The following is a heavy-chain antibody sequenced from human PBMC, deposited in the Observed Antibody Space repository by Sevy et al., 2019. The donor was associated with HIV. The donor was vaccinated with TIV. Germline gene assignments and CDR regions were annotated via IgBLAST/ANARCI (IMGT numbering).Heavy chain of an antibody. CDR2: FDPEDGDPEDGKT. D-gene: IGHD3-22*01. Sequence: ASVKVSCKVSGYTLTKLSMHWVRQTPGKGLEWMTTFDPEDGDPEDGKTIYAQKFLGRVTMTEDTSTDTAYRELSSLRSEETAVYYCATTKDYYVSSGYPLDSWGQGTLVTVSS. CDR1: GYTLTKLS. J-gene: IGHJ4*02. V-gene: IGHV1-24*01. CDR3: ATTKDYYVSSGYPLDS.